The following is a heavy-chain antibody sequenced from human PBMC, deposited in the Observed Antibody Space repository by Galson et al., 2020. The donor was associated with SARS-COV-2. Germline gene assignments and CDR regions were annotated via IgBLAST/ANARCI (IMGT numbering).Heavy chain of an antibody. CDR1: GYTLTELS. V-gene: IGHV1-24*01. D-gene: IGHD3-10*01. Sequence: ASVKVSCKVSGYTLTELSMHWVRQAPGKGLEWMGGFDPEDGETIYAQKFQGRVTMTEDTSTDTAYMELSSLRSEDTAVYYCAISPAITMVRGVIKDYDDYYDMDVWCQGTTVTVSS. J-gene: IGHJ6*02. CDR3: AISPAITMVRGVIKDYDDYYDMDV. CDR2: FDPEDGET.